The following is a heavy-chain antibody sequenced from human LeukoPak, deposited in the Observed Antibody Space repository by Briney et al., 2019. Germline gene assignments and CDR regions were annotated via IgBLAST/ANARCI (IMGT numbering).Heavy chain of an antibody. CDR2: IYYSGST. J-gene: IGHJ4*02. CDR1: GVSISSSSYY. Sequence: SETLSLTCTVSGVSISSSSYYWGWIRQPPGKGLEWIGSIYYSGSTNYNPSLKSRVTISVDTSKNKISLKLNSVTAADTAVYYCARGTSSWIDYWGQGTLVTVSS. D-gene: IGHD5-12*01. V-gene: IGHV4-39*07. CDR3: ARGTSSWIDY.